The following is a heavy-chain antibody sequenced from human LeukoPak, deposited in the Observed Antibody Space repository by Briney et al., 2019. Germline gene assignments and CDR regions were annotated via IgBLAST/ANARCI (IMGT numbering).Heavy chain of an antibody. V-gene: IGHV4-30-2*03. CDR2: IYHSGST. CDR1: GGSISSGGYS. D-gene: IGHD3-22*01. Sequence: SQTLSLTCAVSGGSISSGGYSWSWIRLPPGKGLEWIGYIYHSGSTYYNPSLKSRVTISVDTSKNQFSLKLSSVTAADTAVYYCARHKLYGSSGYYNGDIDYWGQGTLVTVSS. J-gene: IGHJ4*02. CDR3: ARHKLYGSSGYYNGDIDY.